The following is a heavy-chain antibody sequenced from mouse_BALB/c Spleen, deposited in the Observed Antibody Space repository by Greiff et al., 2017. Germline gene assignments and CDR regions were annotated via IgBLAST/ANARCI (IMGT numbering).Heavy chain of an antibody. Sequence: VQLKESGAELMKPGASVKISCKATGYTFSSYWIEWVKQRPGHGLEWIGEILPGSGSTNYNEKFKGKATFTADTSSNTAYMQLSSLTSEDSAVYYCARSGDYYGSSYGDWGQGTTLTVSS. J-gene: IGHJ2*01. CDR1: GYTFSSYW. V-gene: IGHV1-9*01. CDR3: ARSGDYYGSSYGD. CDR2: ILPGSGST. D-gene: IGHD1-1*01.